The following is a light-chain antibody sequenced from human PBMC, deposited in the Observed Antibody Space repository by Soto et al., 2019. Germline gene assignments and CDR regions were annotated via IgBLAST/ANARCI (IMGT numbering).Light chain of an antibody. V-gene: IGKV1-33*01. J-gene: IGKJ5*01. Sequence: IQMTQSPSSLSASVGARVTITCQARQDISNYLNWYQQKPGKAPKLLIYDASNLEKGVPSRFSGSGSGTDFTFTISSLQPEDSATYYCQQYDNLITFGQGTRLEIK. CDR2: DAS. CDR3: QQYDNLIT. CDR1: QDISNY.